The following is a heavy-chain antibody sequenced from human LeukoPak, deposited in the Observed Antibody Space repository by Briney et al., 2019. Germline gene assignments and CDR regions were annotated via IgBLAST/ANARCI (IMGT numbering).Heavy chain of an antibody. V-gene: IGHV4-34*01. D-gene: IGHD3-10*01. CDR2: INHSGST. Sequence: PSETLSLTCAVYGGSFSGYYWSWIRQPPGKGLEWIGEINHSGSTNYNPSLKSRVTISVDTSKNQFSLKLSSVTAADTAVYYCARGGGAWYFQVLGRGTLVTVSS. J-gene: IGHJ2*01. CDR3: ARGGGAWYFQV. CDR1: GGSFSGYY.